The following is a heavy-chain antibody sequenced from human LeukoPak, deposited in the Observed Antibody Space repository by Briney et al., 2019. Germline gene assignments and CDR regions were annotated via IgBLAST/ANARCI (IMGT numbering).Heavy chain of an antibody. CDR2: IITSGSNT. D-gene: IGHD6-6*01. CDR3: AKTVRRSFDI. CDR1: GFTFSHYD. Sequence: GGSLRLSCAASGFTFSHYDMTWVRQAPGKGLEWVSGIITSGSNTYYADSVKGRFTISRDNPKNTLYLQMNSLRAEDTALYYCAKTVRRSFDIWGQGTMVTVSS. V-gene: IGHV3-23*01. J-gene: IGHJ3*02.